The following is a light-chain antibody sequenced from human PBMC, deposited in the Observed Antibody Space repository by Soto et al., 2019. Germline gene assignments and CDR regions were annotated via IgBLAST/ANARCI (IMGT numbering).Light chain of an antibody. CDR3: CSYTTTTAYV. CDR2: GVT. V-gene: IGLV2-14*03. J-gene: IGLJ1*01. CDR1: SSDIGSYNY. Sequence: QSALTQPAPVSGSPGQSITISCTGTSSDIGSYNYISWYQQYPDKGPKLMIYGVTNRPSGVSNRFSGSKSGYTASLTISGLQAEDEADYYCCSYTTTTAYVFGTGTKLTVL.